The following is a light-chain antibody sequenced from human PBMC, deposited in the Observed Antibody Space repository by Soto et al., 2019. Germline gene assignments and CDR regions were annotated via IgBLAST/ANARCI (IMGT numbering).Light chain of an antibody. CDR3: QQYGSAPLT. J-gene: IGKJ4*01. Sequence: EIVLTQSPGTLSLSPGESATLSCRASQSVAGSYLAWYQHQRGQAPRLLIYAASSRATGIPDRFSGTGSGTDFTLTISRLEPEDFALYYCQQYGSAPLTFGGGTKVDIK. V-gene: IGKV3-20*01. CDR2: AAS. CDR1: QSVAGSY.